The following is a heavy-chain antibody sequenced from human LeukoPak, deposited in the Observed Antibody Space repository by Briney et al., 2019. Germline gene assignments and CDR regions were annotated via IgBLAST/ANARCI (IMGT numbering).Heavy chain of an antibody. CDR3: AKEVYSSSWYGIDY. V-gene: IGHV3-23*01. Sequence: PGGPLRLSCAASGFTFSSYAMSWVRQAPGKGLEWVSAISGSGGSTYYADSVKGRFTISRDNSKNTLYLQMNSLRAEDTAVYYCAKEVYSSSWYGIDYWGQGTLVTVSS. CDR2: ISGSGGST. CDR1: GFTFSSYA. D-gene: IGHD6-13*01. J-gene: IGHJ4*02.